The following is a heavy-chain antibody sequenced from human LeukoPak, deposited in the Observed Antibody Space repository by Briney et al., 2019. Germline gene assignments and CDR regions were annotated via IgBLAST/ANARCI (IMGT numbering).Heavy chain of an antibody. CDR1: GFTFSSYE. J-gene: IGHJ4*02. V-gene: IGHV3-NL1*01. D-gene: IGHD3-22*01. CDR3: AKGGYEYDSSGHNYFDY. Sequence: PGGSLRLSCAASGFTFSSYEMNWVRQAPGKGLEWVSSIGYGGADSHYADSVKGRFTISRDNSKNTLSLQMNSLRVEDTAVYYCAKGGYEYDSSGHNYFDYWGQGTLVTVSS. CDR2: IGYGGADS.